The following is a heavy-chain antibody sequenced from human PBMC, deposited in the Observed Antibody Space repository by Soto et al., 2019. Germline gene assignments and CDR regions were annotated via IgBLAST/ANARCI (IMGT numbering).Heavy chain of an antibody. CDR3: ARGRTYYDFWSGYSEWFDP. J-gene: IGHJ5*02. D-gene: IGHD3-3*01. Sequence: SETLSLTCADPGGSISRCGYSWSWIRHPPGNGLDWVGYIYHSGSTYYNPSLKSRVTISVDRSKNQFSLKLSSVTAAATAVYYCARGRTYYDFWSGYSEWFDPWGQGTLVTVSS. V-gene: IGHV4-30-2*01. CDR1: GGSISRCGYS. CDR2: IYHSGST.